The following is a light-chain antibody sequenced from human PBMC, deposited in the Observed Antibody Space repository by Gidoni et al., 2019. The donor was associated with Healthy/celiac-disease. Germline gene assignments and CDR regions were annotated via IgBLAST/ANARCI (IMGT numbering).Light chain of an antibody. CDR2: KAS. CDR3: QQYNTDLST. Sequence: DIQMTQSPSTLSASVGDRVTITCRASQSITNWLAWYQQKPGKAPKLLIYKASSLESGVPSRFSGSGSGTEFTLTISSLQPDDFVTYYCQQYNTDLSTFGQGTKLEIK. J-gene: IGKJ2*02. V-gene: IGKV1-5*03. CDR1: QSITNW.